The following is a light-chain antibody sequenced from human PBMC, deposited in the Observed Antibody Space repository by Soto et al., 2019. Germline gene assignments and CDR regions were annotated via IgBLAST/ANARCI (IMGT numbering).Light chain of an antibody. V-gene: IGKV1-27*01. J-gene: IGKJ4*01. CDR1: QDISNF. Sequence: DIQMTQSPSSLSASVGDRVTITCRASQDISNFLAWYQQMPGKVPKLLIYAASTLQSGVPSRFSGSGSGTDLTLIITNLQPEDVATYYCQKYDSAPRTFGGGTKVEIK. CDR3: QKYDSAPRT. CDR2: AAS.